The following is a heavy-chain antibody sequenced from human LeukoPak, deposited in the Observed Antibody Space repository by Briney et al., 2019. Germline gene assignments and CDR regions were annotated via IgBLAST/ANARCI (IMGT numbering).Heavy chain of an antibody. V-gene: IGHV4-59*01. J-gene: IGHJ4*02. CDR3: ARGSYDILTGIPIFDY. Sequence: PSETLSLTCTVSGGSISSYYCSWIRQPPGKGLEWIGYIYYSGTTNYNPSLKSRVTISVDTSKNQFSLKLSSVTAADTAVYYCARGSYDILTGIPIFDYWGQGTLVTVSS. D-gene: IGHD3-9*01. CDR1: GGSISSYY. CDR2: IYYSGTT.